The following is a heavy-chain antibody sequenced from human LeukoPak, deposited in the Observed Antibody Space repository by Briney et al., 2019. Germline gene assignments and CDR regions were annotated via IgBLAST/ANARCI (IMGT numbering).Heavy chain of an antibody. D-gene: IGHD6-19*01. Sequence: GRSLRLSCAASGFTFSSYAMHWVRQAPGKGLEWVAVISYDGSNKYYADSVKGRFTISRGNSKNTLYLQMNSLRAEDTAVYYCARALAVADDYWGQGTLVTVSS. V-gene: IGHV3-30-3*01. CDR2: ISYDGSNK. CDR1: GFTFSSYA. CDR3: ARALAVADDY. J-gene: IGHJ4*02.